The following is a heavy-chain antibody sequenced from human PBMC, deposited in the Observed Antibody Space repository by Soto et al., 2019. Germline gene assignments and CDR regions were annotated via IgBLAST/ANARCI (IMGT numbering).Heavy chain of an antibody. CDR1: GYTFTSYD. V-gene: IGHV1-8*01. D-gene: IGHD3-3*01. CDR3: ARWAEGYYDFWSGSPV. Sequence: ASEKVSCKASGYTFTSYDINWVRQATGQGLEWMGWMNPNSGNTGYAQKFQGRVTMTRNTSISTAYMELSSLRSEDTALFYCARWAEGYYDFWSGSPVWGKGTTVTVSS. J-gene: IGHJ6*04. CDR2: MNPNSGNT.